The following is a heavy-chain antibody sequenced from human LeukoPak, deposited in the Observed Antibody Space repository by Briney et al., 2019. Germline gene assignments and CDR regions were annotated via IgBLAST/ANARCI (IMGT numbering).Heavy chain of an antibody. V-gene: IGHV3-33*06. CDR3: AKARATYLYDTSGFSALDY. CDR1: RFTFSSYV. D-gene: IGHD3-22*01. J-gene: IGHJ4*02. CDR2: IWYDGDNK. Sequence: GGSLRLSCAASRFTFSSYVMHWVRQAPGKGLEWAALIWYDGDNKYYSDSVKGRFTISRDNSKNTLYLQMNSLRAEDTAVYYCAKARATYLYDTSGFSALDYWGQGTLVTVSS.